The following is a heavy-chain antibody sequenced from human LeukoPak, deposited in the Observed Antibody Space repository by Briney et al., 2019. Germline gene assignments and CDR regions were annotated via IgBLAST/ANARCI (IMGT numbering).Heavy chain of an antibody. D-gene: IGHD2-2*01. CDR1: GFTFSSYA. Sequence: GRSLRLSCAASGFTFSSYAMHWVRQAPGKGLEWVALISYDGNNKYYADSVKGRFTISRDNSKNTLYLQMNSLRAEDTAVYYCARALVVVPATNDFWGQGTLVTVSS. CDR2: ISYDGNNK. J-gene: IGHJ4*02. V-gene: IGHV3-30-3*01. CDR3: ARALVVVPATNDF.